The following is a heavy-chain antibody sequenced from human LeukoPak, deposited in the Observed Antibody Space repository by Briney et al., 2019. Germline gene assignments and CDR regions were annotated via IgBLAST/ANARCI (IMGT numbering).Heavy chain of an antibody. CDR3: ARDNYMDV. Sequence: GGSLRLSCTASGFNFDNFDMHWLRQAPGKGLEWVSAISGSGGSTYYADSVKGRFTISRDNSKNTLYLQMNSLRAEDTAVYYCARDNYMDVWGKGTTVTVSS. V-gene: IGHV3-23*01. CDR2: ISGSGGST. J-gene: IGHJ6*03. CDR1: GFNFDNFD.